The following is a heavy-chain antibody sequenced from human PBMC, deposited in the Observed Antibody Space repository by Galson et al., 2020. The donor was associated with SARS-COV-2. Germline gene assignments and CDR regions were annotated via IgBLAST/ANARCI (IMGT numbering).Heavy chain of an antibody. Sequence: SQTLSLTCAVYGGSFSGYYWSWIRQPPGKGLEWIGEINHSGSTNYNPSLKSRVTISVDTSKNQFSLKLSSVTAADTAVYYCASRPYDILTGSDNWFDPWGQGTLVTVSS. D-gene: IGHD3-9*01. CDR3: ASRPYDILTGSDNWFDP. J-gene: IGHJ5*02. CDR2: INHSGST. CDR1: GGSFSGYY. V-gene: IGHV4-34*01.